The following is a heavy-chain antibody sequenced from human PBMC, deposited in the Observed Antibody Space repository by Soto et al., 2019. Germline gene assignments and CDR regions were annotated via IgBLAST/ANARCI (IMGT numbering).Heavy chain of an antibody. CDR1: GFTFSDFY. CDR2: ISSSGSLI. CDR3: VLYPPPDSATVYMDV. D-gene: IGHD3-16*02. J-gene: IGHJ6*02. Sequence: GGSLRLSCAASGFTFSDFYMSWVRQAPGKGLEWISYISSSGSLIYYADSVKGRFTISRDNANNSLYLQMNSLRVEDTSVYYCVLYPPPDSATVYMDVWGPANTVTVS. V-gene: IGHV3-11*01.